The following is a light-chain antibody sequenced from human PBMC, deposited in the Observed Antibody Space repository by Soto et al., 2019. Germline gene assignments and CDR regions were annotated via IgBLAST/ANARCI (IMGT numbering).Light chain of an antibody. CDR3: LRDYNYPWT. J-gene: IGKJ1*01. V-gene: IGKV1-6*02. CDR2: AAS. CDR1: QDIGTD. Sequence: IQMTQSPSSLSASVADRGTITCRASQDIGTDLGWYQQKPGKAPKLLIYAASSLQSGVPSRFSGSGSGTDFTLTISSLQPEDFATYYCLRDYNYPWTFGQGTKVDIK.